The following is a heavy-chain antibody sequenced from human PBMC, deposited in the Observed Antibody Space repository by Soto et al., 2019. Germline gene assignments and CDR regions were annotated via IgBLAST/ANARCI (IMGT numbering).Heavy chain of an antibody. Sequence: VQFVQSGAELKKPGSSVRVSCRASGGTIKTYTLSWVRQAPGQGLEWMGAFIPSFPAPNFAQRFKGRLTLTPDEPTNTCVMELSGLRPEDTALYFCAPGGVVPSFPNWLDTWGRGTHVIGSS. J-gene: IGHJ5*02. D-gene: IGHD2-21*01. V-gene: IGHV1-69*05. CDR2: FIPSFPAP. CDR1: GGTIKTYT. CDR3: APGGVVPSFPNWLDT.